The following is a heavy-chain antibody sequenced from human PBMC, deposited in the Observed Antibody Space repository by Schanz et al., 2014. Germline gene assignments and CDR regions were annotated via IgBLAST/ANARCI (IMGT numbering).Heavy chain of an antibody. V-gene: IGHV3-33*01. CDR1: GFAFSVYG. CDR3: ARDGNYYGSRNYYKTPYYFDY. J-gene: IGHJ4*02. Sequence: QVQMVESGGGVVQPGRSLRLSCAASGFAFSVYGMHWVRQAPGKGPEWVAVIWSDGSTKYYADSVKGRFTISRDNSKNTLHLQVTSLRAEDTAIYYCARDGNYYGSRNYYKTPYYFDYWGQGTLVAVSS. CDR2: IWSDGSTK. D-gene: IGHD3-10*01.